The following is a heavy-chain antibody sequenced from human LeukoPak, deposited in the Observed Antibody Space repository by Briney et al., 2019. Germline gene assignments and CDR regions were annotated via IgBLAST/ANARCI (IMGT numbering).Heavy chain of an antibody. CDR2: IYHSGST. D-gene: IGHD1-1*01. V-gene: IGHV4-30-2*01. CDR3: ARGNDAFDI. J-gene: IGHJ3*02. Sequence: PSETLSLTCTVSGGSISSGGYYWSWIRQPPGKGLEWIGYIYHSGSTYYNPSLKSRVTISVDRSKNQFSLKLSSVTAADTAVYYCARGNDAFDIWGQGTMVTVSS. CDR1: GGSISSGGYY.